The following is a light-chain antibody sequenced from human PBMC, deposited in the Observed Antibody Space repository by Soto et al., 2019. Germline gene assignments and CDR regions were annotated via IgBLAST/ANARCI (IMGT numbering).Light chain of an antibody. V-gene: IGKV3-11*01. CDR1: QSVRSY. CDR3: QQRTNWPSST. J-gene: IGKJ5*01. Sequence: EIVLTQSPATLSLSPGERATLSCRASQSVRSYLAWYQQKPGQAPRLLIHDASSRATGIPARISGSGSRTDFTLTISSLEPEDFAVYYCQQRTNWPSSTFGQGTRLEIK. CDR2: DAS.